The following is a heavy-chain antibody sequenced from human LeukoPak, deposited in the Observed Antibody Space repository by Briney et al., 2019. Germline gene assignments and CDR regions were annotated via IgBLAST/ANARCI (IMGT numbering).Heavy chain of an antibody. CDR2: ITHSGST. D-gene: IGHD3-10*01. J-gene: IGHJ4*02. Sequence: PSETLSLTCALYGESFSGYYWSWIPQPPGKGLEWIGEITHSGSTNYNPSLTSRVTISVDTSKNQCSPKLTSVTPPHTAVYYCAREGSYYASGSPPLDYWGQGTLVTVSS. V-gene: IGHV4-34*01. CDR1: GESFSGYY. CDR3: AREGSYYASGSPPLDY.